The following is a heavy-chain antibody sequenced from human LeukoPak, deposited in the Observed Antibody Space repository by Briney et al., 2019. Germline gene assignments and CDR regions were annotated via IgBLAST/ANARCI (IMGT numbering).Heavy chain of an antibody. V-gene: IGHV4-34*01. Sequence: SETLSLTCAVYGGSFSGYYWGWIRQPPGEGVEWIWEINHSGSTNYNPSLKSRVTISVDTSKNQFSLKLSSVTAADTAVYYCARGSPKWLLQFYYYYYMDVWGKGTTVTVSS. CDR1: GGSFSGYY. D-gene: IGHD3-22*01. CDR2: INHSGST. J-gene: IGHJ6*03. CDR3: ARGSPKWLLQFYYYYYMDV.